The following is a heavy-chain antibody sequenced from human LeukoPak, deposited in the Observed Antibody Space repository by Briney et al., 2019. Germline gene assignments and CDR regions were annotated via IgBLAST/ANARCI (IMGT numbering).Heavy chain of an antibody. CDR3: ARGPRIIVVVPAAIRLNLPFDY. D-gene: IGHD2-2*01. J-gene: IGHJ4*02. Sequence: GASVKVSCKASGYTFTGYYMFWVRQAPGQGLEWMGRINPNSGGTNYAQKFQGRVTMTRDTSISTAYMELSRLRSDDTAVYYCARGPRIIVVVPAAIRLNLPFDYWGQGTLVTVSS. CDR2: INPNSGGT. CDR1: GYTFTGYY. V-gene: IGHV1-2*06.